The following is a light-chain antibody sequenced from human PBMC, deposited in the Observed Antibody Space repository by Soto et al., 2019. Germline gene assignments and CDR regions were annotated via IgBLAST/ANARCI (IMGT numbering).Light chain of an antibody. CDR3: QQRSDWSSIT. CDR1: QSVGTY. CDR2: EAS. Sequence: EIVLTQSPATLSLSPVERATLSCRASQSVGTYLAWYQQKPGQAPRLLIYEASNRATGISARFSGSGSGTDFTLTISSLEPEDFAVYYCQQRSDWSSITFGQGTRLEIK. J-gene: IGKJ5*01. V-gene: IGKV3-11*01.